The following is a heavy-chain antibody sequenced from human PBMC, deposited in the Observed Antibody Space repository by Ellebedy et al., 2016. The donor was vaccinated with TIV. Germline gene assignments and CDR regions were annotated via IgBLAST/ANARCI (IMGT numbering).Heavy chain of an antibody. D-gene: IGHD4-23*01. J-gene: IGHJ6*02. Sequence: GESLKISCAASGFTYRNYWMSWVRQAPGKGLEWVANINQDGSEKFYVDSVKGRFTISRDNAKNSLYLQMNSLRAEDAAVYHCVRDGAYGDYSPGYYGMDVWGQGTTVTVSS. CDR2: INQDGSEK. V-gene: IGHV3-7*01. CDR1: GFTYRNYW. CDR3: VRDGAYGDYSPGYYGMDV.